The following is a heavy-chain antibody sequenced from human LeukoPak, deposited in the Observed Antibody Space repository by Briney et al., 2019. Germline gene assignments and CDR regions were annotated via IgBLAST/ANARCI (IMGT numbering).Heavy chain of an antibody. CDR1: GFSVSNNY. D-gene: IGHD3-3*01. V-gene: IGHV3-53*01. CDR3: ARVTSGLIGVLTLDY. CDR2: IYSGGST. J-gene: IGHJ4*02. Sequence: GGSLRLSCAASGFSVSNNYMAWVRQAPGKGLEWVSFIYSGGSTYYADSVKGRFTISRDNAKNSLYLQMNSLRAEVTAVYYCARVTSGLIGVLTLDYWGQGTLVTVSS.